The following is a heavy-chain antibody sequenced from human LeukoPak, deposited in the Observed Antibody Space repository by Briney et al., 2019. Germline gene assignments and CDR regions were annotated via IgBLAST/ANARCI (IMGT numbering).Heavy chain of an antibody. CDR2: IRYDGSRK. V-gene: IGHV3-30*02. CDR3: ARSRRDGYSD. Sequence: GGSLRLSCAASGFTFSSYDRNWVRQAPGKGLEWVAFIRYDGSRKYYADSVKGRFTISRDNAKNSLYLQMNSLRAEDTAVYYCARSRRDGYSDWGQGTLVTVSS. D-gene: IGHD5-24*01. CDR1: GFTFSSYD. J-gene: IGHJ4*02.